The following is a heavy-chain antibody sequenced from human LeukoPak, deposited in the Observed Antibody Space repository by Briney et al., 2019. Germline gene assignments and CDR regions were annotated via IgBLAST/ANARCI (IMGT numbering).Heavy chain of an antibody. J-gene: IGHJ4*02. CDR2: IYYSWST. CDR1: GGSISSGGYY. V-gene: IGHV4-31*03. CDR3: ARAQRGSYTFDY. Sequence: SQTLSLTCTVSGGSISSGGYYWSWIRQHPGKGLEWIGYIYYSWSTYYNPSLKSRVTISVDTSKNQFSLKLSSVTAADTAVYYCARAQRGSYTFDYWGQGTLVTVSS. D-gene: IGHD1-26*01.